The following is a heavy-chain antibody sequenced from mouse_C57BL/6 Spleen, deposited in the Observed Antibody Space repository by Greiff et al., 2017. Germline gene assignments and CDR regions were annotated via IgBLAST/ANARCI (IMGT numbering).Heavy chain of an antibody. CDR3: ARGGSSYERGAMDD. J-gene: IGHJ4*01. CDR2: IYPGAGDT. D-gene: IGHD1-1*01. CDR1: GYAFSSSW. V-gene: IGHV1-82*01. Sequence: VQLQQSGPELVKPGASVKISCKASGYAFSSSWMNWVKHRPGKGLEWIGWIYPGAGDTNYNGKFKGKDTLTADKSSSTAYMQHSNLTSEDSAVYFGARGGSSYERGAMDDWGQGTSVTVSS.